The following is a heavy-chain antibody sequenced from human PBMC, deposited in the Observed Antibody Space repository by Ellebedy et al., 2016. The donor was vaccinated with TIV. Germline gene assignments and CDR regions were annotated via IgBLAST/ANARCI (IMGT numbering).Heavy chain of an antibody. CDR1: GGSISSYY. Sequence: SETLSLTXTVSGGSISSYYWSWIRQPPGKGLEWIGYIYYSGSTNYNPSLKSRVTISVDTSKNQFSLKLSSVTAADTAVYYCARGGSYGDRLWPYNWFDPWGQGTLVTVSS. J-gene: IGHJ5*02. CDR2: IYYSGST. CDR3: ARGGSYGDRLWPYNWFDP. V-gene: IGHV4-59*01. D-gene: IGHD4-17*01.